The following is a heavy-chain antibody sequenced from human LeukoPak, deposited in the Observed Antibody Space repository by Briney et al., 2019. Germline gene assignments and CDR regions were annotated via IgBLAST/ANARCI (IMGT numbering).Heavy chain of an antibody. D-gene: IGHD5-24*01. CDR3: AKDFEMATSPFDY. J-gene: IGHJ4*02. Sequence: GGSLRLSCAASGFTFSSYGMHWVRQAPGKGLEWVAFIRYDGSNKYYADSVKGRFTISRDISKNTLYLQMNSLRAEDTAVYYCAKDFEMATSPFDYWGQGTLVTVSS. CDR2: IRYDGSNK. V-gene: IGHV3-30*02. CDR1: GFTFSSYG.